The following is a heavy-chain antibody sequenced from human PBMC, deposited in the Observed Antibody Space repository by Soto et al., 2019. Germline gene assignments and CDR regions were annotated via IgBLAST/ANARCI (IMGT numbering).Heavy chain of an antibody. Sequence: KPSETLSLTCTVSGGSISSGDYYWSGIRQRQGKGLEGIGYIYYSGSNYYNPSLKSRVTISVDTSKNQFSLKLSSVTAADTAVYYCARGALWFGEPSPYYYGMDVWGQGTTVTVSS. D-gene: IGHD3-10*01. CDR2: IYYSGSN. V-gene: IGHV4-30-4*01. CDR3: ARGALWFGEPSPYYYGMDV. J-gene: IGHJ6*02. CDR1: GGSISSGDYY.